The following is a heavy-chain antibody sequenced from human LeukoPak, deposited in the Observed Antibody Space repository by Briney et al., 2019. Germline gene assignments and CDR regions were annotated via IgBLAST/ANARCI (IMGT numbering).Heavy chain of an antibody. D-gene: IGHD5-12*01. CDR2: IYSSGNT. Sequence: PSETLFLTCTVSGVSFSSYYWTWIRQPAGKGLEWIGRIYSSGNTNYNPSLESRVTVSIDTSKNQFSLKLTSVTAADTAVYYCARERGLLRGDAFDIWGQGAMVTVSS. J-gene: IGHJ3*02. CDR3: ARERGLLRGDAFDI. CDR1: GVSFSSYY. V-gene: IGHV4-4*07.